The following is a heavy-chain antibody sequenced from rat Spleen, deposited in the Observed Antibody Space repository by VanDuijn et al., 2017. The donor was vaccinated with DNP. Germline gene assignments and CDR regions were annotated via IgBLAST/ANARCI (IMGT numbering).Heavy chain of an antibody. CDR1: GFTFNNYG. D-gene: IGHD1-4*01. V-gene: IGHV5-29*01. J-gene: IGHJ2*01. Sequence: EVQLAESGGGLVQPGRSLKLSCAASGFTFNNYGMAWVRQAPTKGLEWVATISYDGSSTYYRDSVKGRFTISRDNAENTVYLQMNSLRYEDPATYYWARAYPWAHYFDYWGQGVMVTVSS. CDR2: ISYDGSST. CDR3: ARAYPWAHYFDY.